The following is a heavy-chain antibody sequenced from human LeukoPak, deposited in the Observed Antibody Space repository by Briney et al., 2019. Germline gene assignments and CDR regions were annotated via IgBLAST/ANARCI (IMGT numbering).Heavy chain of an antibody. J-gene: IGHJ6*03. CDR3: ARVGDPQSGYYYYYMDV. CDR2: ISAYNGNT. V-gene: IGHV1-18*01. D-gene: IGHD3-10*01. Sequence: ASVKVSCKASGYTFTSYGISWVQQAPGQGLEWMGWISAYNGNTNYAQKLQGRVTMTTDTSTSTAYMELRSLRSDDTAVYYCARVGDPQSGYYYYYMDVWGKGTTVTVSS. CDR1: GYTFTSYG.